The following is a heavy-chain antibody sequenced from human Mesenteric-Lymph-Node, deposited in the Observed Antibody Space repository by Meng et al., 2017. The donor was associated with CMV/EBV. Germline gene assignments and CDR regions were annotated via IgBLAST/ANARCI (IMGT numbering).Heavy chain of an antibody. J-gene: IGHJ4*02. V-gene: IGHV1-18*04. CDR2: ISPYNGDT. CDR3: ARDRGTYCGGDCNYFFDY. D-gene: IGHD2-21*01. CDR1: AYTFTSYG. Sequence: ASVKVSCKASAYTFTSYGISWVRQAPGQGLEWMGWISPYNGDTDYAQNLQGRVTMTTDTSTSTAYMELRSLRSDDTAVYYCARDRGTYCGGDCNYFFDYWGQGTLVTVSS.